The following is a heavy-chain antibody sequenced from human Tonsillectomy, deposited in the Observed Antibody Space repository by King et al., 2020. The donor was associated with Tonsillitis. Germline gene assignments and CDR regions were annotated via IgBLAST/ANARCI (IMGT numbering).Heavy chain of an antibody. CDR2: IRYDGSNK. CDR1: GFTFSSYG. D-gene: IGHD3-22*01. CDR3: AKDSTMIVVVINLGFDY. J-gene: IGHJ4*02. V-gene: IGHV3-30*02. Sequence: VQLVESGGGVVQPGGSLRLSCAASGFTFSSYGMHWVRQAPGKGLEWVAFIRYDGSNKYYADSVKGRFTISRDNSKNTLYLQMNSLRAEDTAVYYCAKDSTMIVVVINLGFDYWGEGTLGTVSS.